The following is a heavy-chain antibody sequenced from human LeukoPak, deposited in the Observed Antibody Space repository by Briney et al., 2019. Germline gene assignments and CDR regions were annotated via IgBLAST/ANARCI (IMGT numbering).Heavy chain of an antibody. CDR3: ATARNLSKWGELYYGMDV. CDR1: GYSFTSYW. J-gene: IGHJ6*02. D-gene: IGHD1-14*01. Sequence: GESLKISCKGSGYSFTSYWIGWVRQMPGKGLEWMGIIYPGDSDTRYSPSFQGQVTISADKSISTAYLQWSSLKASDTAMYYCATARNLSKWGELYYGMDVWGQGTTVTVSS. V-gene: IGHV5-51*01. CDR2: IYPGDSDT.